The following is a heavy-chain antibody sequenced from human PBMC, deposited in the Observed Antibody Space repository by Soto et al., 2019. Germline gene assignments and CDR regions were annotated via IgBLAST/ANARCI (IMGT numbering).Heavy chain of an antibody. CDR1: GFTFSSYA. J-gene: IGHJ6*02. CDR2: ISYDGSNK. Sequence: PGGSLRLSCAASGFTFSSYAMHWVRQAPGKGLEWVAVISYDGSNKYYADSGKGRFTISRDNSKNTLYLQMNSLRAEDTAVYYCARDRRYSYGSWVSDYYYYGMDVWGQGTTVTVSS. V-gene: IGHV3-30-3*01. D-gene: IGHD5-18*01. CDR3: ARDRRYSYGSWVSDYYYYGMDV.